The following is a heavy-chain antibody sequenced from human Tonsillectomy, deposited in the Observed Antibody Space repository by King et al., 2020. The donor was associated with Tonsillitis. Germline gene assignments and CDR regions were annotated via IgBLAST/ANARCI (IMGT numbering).Heavy chain of an antibody. CDR3: SRLTYYGMDV. J-gene: IGHJ6*02. Sequence: VQLVESGGGLVQPGGSLRLSCAASGFTLDNYWMTWVRQAPGKGLEWVANIKHDGSEKYYVDSVKGRFTISRDIAKNSLYLLMSSLRAEDTAVYYCSRLTYYGMDVWGQGTTVTVSS. CDR1: GFTLDNYW. V-gene: IGHV3-7*01. CDR2: IKHDGSEK.